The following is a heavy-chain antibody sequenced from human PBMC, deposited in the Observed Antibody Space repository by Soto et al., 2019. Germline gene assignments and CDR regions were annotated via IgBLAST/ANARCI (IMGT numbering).Heavy chain of an antibody. D-gene: IGHD3-3*01. Sequence: EVQLVESGGGLVQPGRSLRLSCAASGFTFDDYAMHWVRQAPGKGLEWVSGISWNRGSIGYADSVKGRFTISRDNAQNSLYLQMNSLRAEDTALYYCAKGVAGWYYFDYWGQGTLVTVSS. V-gene: IGHV3-9*01. J-gene: IGHJ4*02. CDR1: GFTFDDYA. CDR3: AKGVAGWYYFDY. CDR2: ISWNRGSI.